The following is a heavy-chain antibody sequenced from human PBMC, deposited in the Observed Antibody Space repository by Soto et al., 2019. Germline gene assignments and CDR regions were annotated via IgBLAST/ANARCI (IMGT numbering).Heavy chain of an antibody. CDR2: ISYDGSNK. J-gene: IGHJ4*02. D-gene: IGHD3-22*01. CDR3: ARDPYYYDSSGYYVY. V-gene: IGHV3-30-3*01. Sequence: QVQLVESGGGVVQPGRSLRLSCAASGFTFSSYAMHWVRQAPGKGLEWVAVISYDGSNKYYADSVKGRFTISRDNSKNTLYLQMNSLRAEDTAVYYCARDPYYYDSSGYYVYWGQGTLVTVSS. CDR1: GFTFSSYA.